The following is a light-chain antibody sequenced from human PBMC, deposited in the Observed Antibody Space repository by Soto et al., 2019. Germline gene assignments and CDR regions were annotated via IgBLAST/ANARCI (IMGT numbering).Light chain of an antibody. J-gene: IGKJ3*01. V-gene: IGKV1-9*01. CDR1: QGISRY. CDR3: QQLNRYPPSFT. CDR2: SAS. Sequence: DIQLTQSPSFLSASVGDRVTITCRASQGISRYLAWYQQKPGKAPKLLIYSASTLQSGVPSRFSGSGSGTEFTLTISSLQPEDCATYYCQQLNRYPPSFTFGPGTKVDI.